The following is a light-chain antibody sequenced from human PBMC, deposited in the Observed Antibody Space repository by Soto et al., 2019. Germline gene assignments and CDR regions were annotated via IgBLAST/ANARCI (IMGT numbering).Light chain of an antibody. Sequence: DMVLTHSPRTLALSPCEGATLSSRASRSFASSYLGWYQQKPGQAPRLLLYAASKRATGIPDRFSGSGSGTDFTLTISRLEPEDSAVYYCQQYGSSPPYTFGQGTKVDI. V-gene: IGKV3-20*01. CDR2: AAS. J-gene: IGKJ2*01. CDR3: QQYGSSPPYT. CDR1: RSFASSY.